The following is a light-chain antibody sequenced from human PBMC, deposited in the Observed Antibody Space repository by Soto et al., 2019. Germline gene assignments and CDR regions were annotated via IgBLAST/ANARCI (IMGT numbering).Light chain of an antibody. J-gene: IGLJ2*01. CDR2: DVT. CDR3: SSYSSSTTHVV. Sequence: QSVLTQPASVSGSPGRSVTISCTGTSSDVGDFNYVSWYQHLPGRAPKLIIHDVTNRPSGISYRFSASKSGRTASLTISGLQAEGEADYYCSSYSSSTTHVVFGGGTKLTVL. CDR1: SSDVGDFNY. V-gene: IGLV2-14*03.